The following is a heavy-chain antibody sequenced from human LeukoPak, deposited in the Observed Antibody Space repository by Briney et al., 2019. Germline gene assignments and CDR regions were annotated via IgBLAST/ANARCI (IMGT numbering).Heavy chain of an antibody. Sequence: PGGSLRLSCGASGFTFSSYWMHWVRQAPGKGLVWISRINSDGSTTSYADSVKGRFTISRDNAKNTLYLQMNSLRAEDTAVYYCAKGNYYGQDYWGQRTLVTVSS. D-gene: IGHD3-10*01. V-gene: IGHV3-74*01. CDR1: GFTFSSYW. J-gene: IGHJ4*02. CDR2: INSDGSTT. CDR3: AKGNYYGQDY.